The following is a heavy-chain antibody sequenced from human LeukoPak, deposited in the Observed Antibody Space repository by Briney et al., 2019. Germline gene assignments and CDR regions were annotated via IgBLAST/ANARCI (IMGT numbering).Heavy chain of an antibody. D-gene: IGHD6-13*01. CDR2: IYYSGST. V-gene: IGHV4-59*01. CDR3: ARVPQQLVFDY. Sequence: SVTLSLTCTVSGGSISSYYWSWIRQPPGKGLEWIGYIYYSGSTNYNPSLKSRVTISVDTSKNQFSLKLSSVTAADTAVYYCARVPQQLVFDYWGQGTLVTVSS. CDR1: GGSISSYY. J-gene: IGHJ4*02.